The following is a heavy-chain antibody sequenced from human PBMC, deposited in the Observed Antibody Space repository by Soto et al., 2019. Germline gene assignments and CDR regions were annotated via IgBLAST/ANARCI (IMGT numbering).Heavy chain of an antibody. CDR3: ARDGGGDSYFDY. D-gene: IGHD3-16*01. V-gene: IGHV3-33*01. CDR2: IWYDGSNK. J-gene: IGHJ4*02. Sequence: PGGSLRLSCAASGFTFSSYGMHWVRQAPGKGLEWVAVIWYDGSNKYYADSVKGRFTISRDNSKNTLYLQMNSLRAEDTAVYYCARDGGGDSYFDYWGQGTLVTSPQ. CDR1: GFTFSSYG.